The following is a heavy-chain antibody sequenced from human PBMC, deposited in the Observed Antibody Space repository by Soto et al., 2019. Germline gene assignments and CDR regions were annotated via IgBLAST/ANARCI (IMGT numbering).Heavy chain of an antibody. CDR1: GGSISSYY. J-gene: IGHJ6*03. CDR3: ARRLGYCSSTSCYDYYYMDV. D-gene: IGHD2-2*01. Sequence: SETLSLTCTVSGGSISSYYWSWIRQPPGKGLEWIGYIYYSGSTNYNPSLKSRVTISVDTSKNQFSLKLSSVTAADTAVYYCARRLGYCSSTSCYDYYYMDVWGKGTTVTVSS. V-gene: IGHV4-59*08. CDR2: IYYSGST.